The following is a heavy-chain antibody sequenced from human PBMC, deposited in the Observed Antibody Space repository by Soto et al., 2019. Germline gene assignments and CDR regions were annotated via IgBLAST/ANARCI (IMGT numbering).Heavy chain of an antibody. J-gene: IGHJ5*02. CDR2: INHSGST. V-gene: IGHV4-34*01. Sequence: QVQLQQWGAGLLKPSETLSLTCAVYGGSFSGYYWSWIRQPPGKGLEWIGEINHSGSTNYNPSLKSRVTISVDTSKNQFSLKLSSVTAADTAVYYCARKRAVDIVATIRGRGVGYWFDPWGQGTLVTVSS. D-gene: IGHD5-12*01. CDR3: ARKRAVDIVATIRGRGVGYWFDP. CDR1: GGSFSGYY.